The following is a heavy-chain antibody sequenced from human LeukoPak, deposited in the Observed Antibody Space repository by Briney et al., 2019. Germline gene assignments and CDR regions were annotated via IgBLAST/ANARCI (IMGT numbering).Heavy chain of an antibody. J-gene: IGHJ4*02. CDR3: ARATAYYYGSGSYQFALDY. CDR2: IYYSGST. Sequence: SETLSLTCTVSGGSISSGGYYWSWIRQHPGKGLEWIGYIYYSGSTYYNPSLKSRVTISVDTSKNQFSLKLSSVTAADTAVYHCARATAYYYGSGSYQFALDYWGQGTLVTVSS. V-gene: IGHV4-31*03. D-gene: IGHD3-10*01. CDR1: GGSISSGGYY.